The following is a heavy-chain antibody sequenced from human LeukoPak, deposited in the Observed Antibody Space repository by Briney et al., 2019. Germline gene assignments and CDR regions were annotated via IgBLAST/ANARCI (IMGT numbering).Heavy chain of an antibody. CDR3: ARDPRDNNWYNFDS. CDR1: GGSISSHY. CDR2: IYYSGST. Sequence: SETLSLTCTVSGGSISSHYWSWIRQPPGKGLEWIGYIYYSGSTNYNPSLQSRLTISLDTSKKQFSLNLRSVTAADTAVYYCARDPRDNNWYNFDSWGQGTLVTVSS. J-gene: IGHJ4*02. D-gene: IGHD1-1*01. V-gene: IGHV4-59*11.